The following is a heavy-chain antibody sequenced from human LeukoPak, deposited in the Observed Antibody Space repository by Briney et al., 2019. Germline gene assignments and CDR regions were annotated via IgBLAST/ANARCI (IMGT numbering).Heavy chain of an antibody. V-gene: IGHV4-34*01. CDR1: GGSFSGYY. CDR2: INHSGST. D-gene: IGHD2-15*01. J-gene: IGHJ4*02. CDR3: ASTEGYCSGGSCYSDFDY. Sequence: KPSETLSLTCAVYGGSFSGYYWSWIRQPPGKGLEWIGEINHSGSTNHNPSLKSRVTISVDTSKNQFSLKLSSVTAADTAVYYCASTEGYCSGGSCYSDFDYWGQGTLVTVSS.